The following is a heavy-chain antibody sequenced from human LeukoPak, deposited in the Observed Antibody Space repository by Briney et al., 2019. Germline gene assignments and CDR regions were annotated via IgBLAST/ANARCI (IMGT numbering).Heavy chain of an antibody. Sequence: SETLSLTCTVSGGSISSYYWSWIRQPAGKGLEWIGRIYTSGSTNYNPSLKSRVTMSVDTSKNQFSLKLSSVTAADTAVYYCASLIAAAGIGGFAVDYWGQGTLVTVSS. CDR1: GGSISSYY. J-gene: IGHJ4*02. D-gene: IGHD6-13*01. V-gene: IGHV4-4*07. CDR3: ASLIAAAGIGGFAVDY. CDR2: IYTSGST.